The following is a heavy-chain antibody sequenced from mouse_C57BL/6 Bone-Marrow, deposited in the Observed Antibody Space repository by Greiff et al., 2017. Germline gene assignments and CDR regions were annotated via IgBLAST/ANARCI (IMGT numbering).Heavy chain of an antibody. Sequence: DVKLVESGGGLVKPGGSLKLSCAASGFTFSSYAMSWVRQTPEKRLEWVATISDGGSYTYYPDNVKGRFTISRDHAKNNLYLQMSHLKAEDTAMYYCARVDYWGQGTTLTVSS. V-gene: IGHV5-4*03. CDR1: GFTFSSYA. CDR2: ISDGGSYT. J-gene: IGHJ2*01. CDR3: ARVDY.